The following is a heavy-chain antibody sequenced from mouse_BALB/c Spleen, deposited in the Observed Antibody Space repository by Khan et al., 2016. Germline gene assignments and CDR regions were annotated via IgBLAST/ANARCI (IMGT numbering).Heavy chain of an antibody. D-gene: IGHD1-2*01. CDR2: IFPGDGDT. J-gene: IGHJ4*01. CDR3: ARSLRLGAMDY. V-gene: IGHV1-87*01. Sequence: QVQLQQSGAELARPGASVKLSCKASGYTFTNYWMQWVKQRPGQGLEWIGAIFPGDGDTRYTQKFKGKATLTADKSSSTAYMQLSSLASEDSAVYYCARSLRLGAMDYWGQGTSVTVSS. CDR1: GYTFTNYW.